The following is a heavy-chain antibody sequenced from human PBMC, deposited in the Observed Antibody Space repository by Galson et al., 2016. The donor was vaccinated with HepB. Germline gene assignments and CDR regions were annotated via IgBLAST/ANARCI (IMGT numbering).Heavy chain of an antibody. J-gene: IGHJ6*02. CDR1: GFTVRSNY. V-gene: IGHV3-53*04. Sequence: SLRLSCAASGFTVRSNYMSWVRQAPGKGLEWVSVIYSGGNTNYADSVKGRFTISRQSSKNTLYLQMNSLRVEDTAVYYCAKDYVSWFGELGHVWGQGTTVTVPS. CDR2: IYSGGNT. CDR3: AKDYVSWFGELGHV. D-gene: IGHD3-10*01.